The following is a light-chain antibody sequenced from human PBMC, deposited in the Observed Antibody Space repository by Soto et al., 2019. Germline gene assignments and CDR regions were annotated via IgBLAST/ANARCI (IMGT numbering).Light chain of an antibody. Sequence: EIVMTQSPATLSVSPGERATLSCRASQSVSSNFAWYQQKPGQAPMLLIYGASTRATGIPARFSGSGSGTEFTLTISSLQSEDFAVYYCQPYNNWPLTFGGGTKVEIK. CDR2: GAS. V-gene: IGKV3-15*01. J-gene: IGKJ4*01. CDR3: QPYNNWPLT. CDR1: QSVSSN.